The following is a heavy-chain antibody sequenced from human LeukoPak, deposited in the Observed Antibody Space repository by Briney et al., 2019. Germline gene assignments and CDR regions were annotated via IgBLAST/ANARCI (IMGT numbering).Heavy chain of an antibody. J-gene: IGHJ3*02. V-gene: IGHV3-30*03. CDR1: GLTFSSYG. CDR2: ISYDGSNK. CDR3: GLSYYDFWSGYYTWQDAFDI. D-gene: IGHD3-3*01. Sequence: GGSLRLSCAASGLTFSSYGMHWVRQAPGKGLEWVAVISYDGSNKYYADSVKGRFTISRDNSKITLYLQMNSLRAEDTAVYYCGLSYYDFWSGYYTWQDAFDIWGQGTMVTVSS.